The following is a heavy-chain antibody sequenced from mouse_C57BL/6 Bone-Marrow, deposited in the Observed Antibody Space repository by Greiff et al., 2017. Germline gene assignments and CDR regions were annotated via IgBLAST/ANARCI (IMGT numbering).Heavy chain of an antibody. CDR2: ISDGGSYT. J-gene: IGHJ3*01. CDR3: ARDEGFAY. V-gene: IGHV5-4*01. CDR1: GFTFSSYA. Sequence: EVNVVESGGGLVKPGGSLKLSCAASGFTFSSYAMSWVRQTPEKRLEWVATISDGGSYTYYPDNVKGRFTISRDNAKNNLYLQMSHLKSEDTAMYYCARDEGFAYWGQGTLVTVSA.